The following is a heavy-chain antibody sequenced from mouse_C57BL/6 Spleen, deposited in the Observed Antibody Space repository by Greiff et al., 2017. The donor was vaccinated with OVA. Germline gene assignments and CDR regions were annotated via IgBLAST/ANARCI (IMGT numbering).Heavy chain of an antibody. CDR1: GYTFTDYY. V-gene: IGHV1-76*01. CDR2: IYPGSGNT. D-gene: IGHD1-1*01. Sequence: QVQLQQSGAELVRPGASVKLSCKASGYTFTDYYINWVKQRPGQGLEWIARIYPGSGNTYYNEKFKGKATLTAEKSSSTAYMQLSSLTSEDSAVYFCARRDYYGSSWDYWGQGTTLTVSS. J-gene: IGHJ2*01. CDR3: ARRDYYGSSWDY.